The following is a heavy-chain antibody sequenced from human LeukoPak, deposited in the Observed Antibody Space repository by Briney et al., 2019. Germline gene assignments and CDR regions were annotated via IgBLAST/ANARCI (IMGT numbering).Heavy chain of an antibody. D-gene: IGHD1-26*01. J-gene: IGHJ3*02. Sequence: NPGGSLRLSCAASGFTFSSYSMNWVRQAPGKGLEWVSSISTSSSYISYADSVKGRFTISRDNAKNSLYLQMNSLRAEDTAVYYCARENYPGSLDAFDIWGQGTMVTVSS. V-gene: IGHV3-21*01. CDR1: GFTFSSYS. CDR2: ISTSSSYI. CDR3: ARENYPGSLDAFDI.